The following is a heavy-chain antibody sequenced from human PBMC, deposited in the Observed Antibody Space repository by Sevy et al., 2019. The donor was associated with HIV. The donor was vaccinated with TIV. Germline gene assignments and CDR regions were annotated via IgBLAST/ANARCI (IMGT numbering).Heavy chain of an antibody. CDR2: IYPGDSDT. D-gene: IGHD2-15*01. Sequence: GESLKISCKGSGYSFTSYWIGWVRQMPGKGLEWMGIIYPGDSDTRYRPSFQGQVTISADKSISTAYLQWSSLKASDTAMYYCARRISDGDRIGHFDYWGQGTLVTVSS. J-gene: IGHJ4*02. CDR3: ARRISDGDRIGHFDY. CDR1: GYSFTSYW. V-gene: IGHV5-51*01.